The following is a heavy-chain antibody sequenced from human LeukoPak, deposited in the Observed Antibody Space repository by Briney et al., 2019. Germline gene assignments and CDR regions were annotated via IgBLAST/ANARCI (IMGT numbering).Heavy chain of an antibody. D-gene: IGHD2-15*01. CDR1: GFTLSDHY. CDR3: ARATLGDCNGGKCSRSDY. CDR2: TRDKGNGYTT. Sequence: HPGGSLRLSCAASGFTLSDHYMDWVRQAPGKGLEWVARTRDKGNGYTTEYAASVKGRFTISRDESKNSLYLQMNSLKSEDTAVYYCARATLGDCNGGKCSRSDYWGQGTLVTVSS. J-gene: IGHJ4*02. V-gene: IGHV3-72*01.